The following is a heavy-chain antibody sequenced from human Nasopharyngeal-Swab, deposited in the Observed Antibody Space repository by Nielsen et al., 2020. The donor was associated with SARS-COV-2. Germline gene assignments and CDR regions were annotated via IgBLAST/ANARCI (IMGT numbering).Heavy chain of an antibody. Sequence: GESLKISCKGSGYSFTTNWIVWVRQMPGKGLEWMGIIYPRDSDTRYSPSFQGQVTFSADKSISTAYLQWSSLKASDTAIYYCARRTFSSSWEKFDYWSQGTLVTVSS. CDR1: GYSFTTNW. D-gene: IGHD6-13*01. V-gene: IGHV5-51*01. CDR2: IYPRDSDT. J-gene: IGHJ4*02. CDR3: ARRTFSSSWEKFDY.